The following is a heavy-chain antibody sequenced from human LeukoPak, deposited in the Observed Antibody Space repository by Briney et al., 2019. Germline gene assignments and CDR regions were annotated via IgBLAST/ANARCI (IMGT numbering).Heavy chain of an antibody. J-gene: IGHJ3*02. D-gene: IGHD3-3*02. CDR2: IWYDGSNK. CDR1: GFTFSSYG. Sequence: PGRSLRLSCAASGFTFSSYGMHWVRQAPGKGLEWVAVIWYDGSNKYYADSVKGRFTISRDNSKNTLYLQMNSLRAEDTAVYYCARDSSTHFWGGYYAFDIWGQGTMVTVSS. CDR3: ARDSSTHFWGGYYAFDI. V-gene: IGHV3-33*01.